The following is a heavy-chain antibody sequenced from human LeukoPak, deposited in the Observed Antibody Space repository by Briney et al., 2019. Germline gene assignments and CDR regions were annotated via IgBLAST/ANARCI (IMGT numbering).Heavy chain of an antibody. CDR1: GFTFSSYA. D-gene: IGHD6-19*01. Sequence: GGSLRLSCAASGFTFSSYAMHWVRQAPGKGLEWVAVISYDGSNKYYADSVKGRFTISRDNSKNTLYLQMNSLRAEDTAVYYCAKILRGRIEYSSGWDYWGQGTLVTVSS. V-gene: IGHV3-30-3*02. CDR3: AKILRGRIEYSSGWDY. J-gene: IGHJ4*02. CDR2: ISYDGSNK.